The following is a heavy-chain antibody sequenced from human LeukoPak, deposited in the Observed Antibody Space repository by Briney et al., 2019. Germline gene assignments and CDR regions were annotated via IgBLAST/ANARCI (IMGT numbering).Heavy chain of an antibody. V-gene: IGHV3-23*01. D-gene: IGHD3-16*01. CDR2: ISGGGGRT. CDR1: GFTFNSYA. Sequence: GGSLRLSCAASGFTFNSYAMSWVRQAPGKGLEWVSGISGGGGRTYYADSVKGRFTISRDNSKNTLYLQLNGLRAEDTAVYYCAKVGGGDYYYYMDVWGKGTTVTVSS. CDR3: AKVGGGDYYYYMDV. J-gene: IGHJ6*03.